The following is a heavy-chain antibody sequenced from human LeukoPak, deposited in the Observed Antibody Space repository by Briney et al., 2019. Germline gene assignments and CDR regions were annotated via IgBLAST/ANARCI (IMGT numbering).Heavy chain of an antibody. CDR2: ISGSGGST. D-gene: IGHD3-22*01. CDR1: GFTFSSYA. J-gene: IGHJ4*02. CDR3: AKDPPGHYYDSSGYPDFDY. V-gene: IGHV3-23*01. Sequence: GGSLRLSCAASGFTFSSYAMSWVRQAPGKGLEWVSAISGSGGSTYYADSVKGRFTISRDNSKNTLYLQMNSLRAEDTAVYYCAKDPPGHYYDSSGYPDFDYWGQGTLVTVSS.